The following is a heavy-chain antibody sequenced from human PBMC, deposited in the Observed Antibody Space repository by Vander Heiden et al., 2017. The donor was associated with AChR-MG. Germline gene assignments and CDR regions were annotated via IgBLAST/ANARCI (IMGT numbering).Heavy chain of an antibody. CDR1: GGTFSSDA. CDR2: IIPIFGTA. V-gene: IGHV1-69*01. CDR3: ATLQSPDIVATISYMDV. D-gene: IGHD5-12*01. J-gene: IGHJ6*03. Sequence: QVQLVQSGAEVKKPGSSEKAYCKASGGTFSSDAISWVRQAPGQGLEWMGGIIPIFGTANYAQKFQGRVTITADESTSTAYMELSSLRSEDTAVYYCATLQSPDIVATISYMDVWGKGTTVTVSS.